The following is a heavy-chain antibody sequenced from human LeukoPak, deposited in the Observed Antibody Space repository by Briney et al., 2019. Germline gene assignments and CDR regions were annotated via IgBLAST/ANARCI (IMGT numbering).Heavy chain of an antibody. CDR2: IRYDGSNK. CDR1: GFTFRSSG. CDR3: AKDTTPPKVGLDP. Sequence: GGSLRLSCAASGFTFRSSGMHWVRQAPGKGLEWVAFIRYDGSNKYYADSVKGRFTISRDNSKNTLYLQMNSLRAEDTAVYCCAKDTTPPKVGLDPWGQGTLVTVSS. J-gene: IGHJ5*02. V-gene: IGHV3-30*02. D-gene: IGHD1-26*01.